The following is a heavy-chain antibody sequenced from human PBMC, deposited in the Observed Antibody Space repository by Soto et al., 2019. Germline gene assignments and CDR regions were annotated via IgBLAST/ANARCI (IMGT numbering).Heavy chain of an antibody. J-gene: IGHJ6*02. CDR1: GFTFDDYT. Sequence: GGSLRLSCAASGFTFDDYTMHWVRQAPGKGLEWVSLISWDGGSTYYADSVKGRFTISRDNSKNSLYLQMNSLRTEDTALYYCAKDVDTAMVGGYYYYGMDVWGQGTTVTVSS. CDR2: ISWDGGST. CDR3: AKDVDTAMVGGYYYYGMDV. D-gene: IGHD5-18*01. V-gene: IGHV3-43*01.